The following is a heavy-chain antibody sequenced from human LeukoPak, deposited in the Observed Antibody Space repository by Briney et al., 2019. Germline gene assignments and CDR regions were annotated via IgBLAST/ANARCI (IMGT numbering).Heavy chain of an antibody. V-gene: IGHV3-23*01. CDR1: GFTFSSYA. D-gene: IGHD2-2*01. CDR3: AKVVVVPAATTKTYYFDF. Sequence: SGGSLRLSCAASGFTFSSYAMSWVRQAPGKGLEWVSAISGSGGSTYYADSVKGRFTISRDNSKNTLYLQMNSLRAEDTAVYYCAKVVVVPAATTKTYYFDFWGQGTLVTVSS. J-gene: IGHJ4*02. CDR2: ISGSGGST.